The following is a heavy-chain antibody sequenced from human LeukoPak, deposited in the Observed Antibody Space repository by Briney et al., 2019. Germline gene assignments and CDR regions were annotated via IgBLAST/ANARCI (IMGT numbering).Heavy chain of an antibody. CDR3: AIEGNSVTVTTFSRWFDP. J-gene: IGHJ5*02. CDR2: ISGSGGSI. V-gene: IGHV3-23*01. D-gene: IGHD4-17*01. Sequence: GSLRLSCAASGFTFSSYAMSWVRQAPGKGLEWVSVISGSGGSIYYADSVKGRFTISRDNAKNSLYLQMNCLRAEDTAVYYWAIEGNSVTVTTFSRWFDPWGQGTLVTVSS. CDR1: GFTFSSYA.